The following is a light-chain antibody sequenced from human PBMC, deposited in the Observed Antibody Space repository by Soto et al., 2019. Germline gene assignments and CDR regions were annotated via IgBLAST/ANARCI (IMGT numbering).Light chain of an antibody. CDR2: AAS. CDR1: QGIRND. J-gene: IGKJ1*01. Sequence: AIQMTQSPSSLSASVEDRDTITCRASQGIRNDLDWYQQKLGKAPKLLIYAASSLQSGVPSRFSGSGSGTDFTLTFSSLQPEDFEAYYCLQDYNYPWTFGQGTKVEIK. V-gene: IGKV1-6*01. CDR3: LQDYNYPWT.